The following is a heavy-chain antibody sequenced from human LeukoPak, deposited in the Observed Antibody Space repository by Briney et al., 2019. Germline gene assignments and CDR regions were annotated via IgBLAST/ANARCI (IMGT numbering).Heavy chain of an antibody. Sequence: ASVKVSCKASGYTFTSYGISWVRQAPGQGLEWMGWISAYNSNTNYAQKLQGRVTMTTDTSTSTAYMELRSLRSDDTAVYYCARDPDSSSWYHYYYGMDVWGQGTTVTVSS. V-gene: IGHV1-18*01. CDR3: ARDPDSSSWYHYYYGMDV. D-gene: IGHD6-13*01. CDR2: ISAYNSNT. J-gene: IGHJ6*02. CDR1: GYTFTSYG.